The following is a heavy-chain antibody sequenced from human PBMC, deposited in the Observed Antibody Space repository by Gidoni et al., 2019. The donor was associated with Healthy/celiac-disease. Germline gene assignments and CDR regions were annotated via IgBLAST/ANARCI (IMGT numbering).Heavy chain of an antibody. CDR1: GFTFSSSG. CDR2: IWYDGSNK. J-gene: IGHJ3*02. D-gene: IGHD3-10*01. CDR3: ARDRITMVRGVIWGAFDI. Sequence: QVQLVESGGGVVQPGRSLSLSCAASGFTFSSSGMHWVRPAPGKGLEWVAVIWYDGSNKYYADSVKGRFTISRDNSKNTLYLQMNSLRAEDTAVYYCARDRITMVRGVIWGAFDIWGQGTMVTVSS. V-gene: IGHV3-33*01.